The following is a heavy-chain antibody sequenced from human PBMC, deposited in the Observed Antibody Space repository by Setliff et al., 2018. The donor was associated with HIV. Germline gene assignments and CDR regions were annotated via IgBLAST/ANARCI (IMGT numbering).Heavy chain of an antibody. V-gene: IGHV4-34*01. CDR2: IFHNGTI. CDR3: GRGPHIVGAPWAVIDY. Sequence: SETLSLTCAVYGVSFSGYSWSWIRQPPGKGLEWIGEIFHNGTINCNPSLKSRVALSIDTFKSQISLNMTSLTTADTTIYYCGRGPHIVGAPWAVIDYWAQGKPVTVSS. J-gene: IGHJ4*02. CDR1: GVSFSGYS. D-gene: IGHD1-26*01.